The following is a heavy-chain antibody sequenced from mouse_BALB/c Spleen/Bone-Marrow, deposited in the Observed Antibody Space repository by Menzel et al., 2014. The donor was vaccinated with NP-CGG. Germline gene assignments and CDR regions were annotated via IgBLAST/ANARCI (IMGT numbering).Heavy chain of an antibody. V-gene: IGHV1-4*02. D-gene: IGHD4-1*01. J-gene: IGHJ3*01. CDR2: IVPSSGYT. CDR1: GYTFTTYT. CDR3: AREARTGAWFAY. Sequence: VQLQQSGAELARPGASVKMSCKASGYTFTTYTMQWVKRRPGQGLEWIGYIVPSSGYTDYNQKFKDKTSLTADKSSNTAYIQLSSLTSADSAVYYCAREARTGAWFAYWGQGTLVTVSA.